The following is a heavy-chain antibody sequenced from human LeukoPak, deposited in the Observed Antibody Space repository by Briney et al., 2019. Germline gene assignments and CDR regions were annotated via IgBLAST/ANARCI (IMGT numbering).Heavy chain of an antibody. CDR1: GGTFSSYA. Sequence: ASVKVSCKASGGTFSSYAISWVRQAPGQGLEWMGGIIPIFGTANYAQKFQGRVTITAEESTSTAYMELSSLRSEDTAVYYCARGNYDFWSGYSLALGGDWFDPWGQGTLVTVSS. D-gene: IGHD3-3*01. J-gene: IGHJ5*02. V-gene: IGHV1-69*01. CDR3: ARGNYDFWSGYSLALGGDWFDP. CDR2: IIPIFGTA.